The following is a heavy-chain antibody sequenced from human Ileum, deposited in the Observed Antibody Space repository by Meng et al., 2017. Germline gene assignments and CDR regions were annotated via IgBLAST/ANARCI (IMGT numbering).Heavy chain of an antibody. V-gene: IGHV3-7*01. J-gene: IGHJ3*02. CDR2: INEDGSEK. CDR1: GFTFSSYW. Sequence: GGSLRPSCATSGFTFSSYWMSWVRQAPGKGLEWVANINEDGSEKYYVDSVTGRVTISRDNDKNSLYLQMNSLMVEDTAVYYCAKWVGRDMWGQGTMVTVSS. CDR3: AKWVGRDM. D-gene: IGHD1-26*01.